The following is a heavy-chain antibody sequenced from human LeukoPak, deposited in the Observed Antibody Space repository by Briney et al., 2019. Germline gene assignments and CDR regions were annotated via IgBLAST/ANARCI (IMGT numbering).Heavy chain of an antibody. J-gene: IGHJ3*02. CDR3: ARDKAYYYDSSGYPDAFDI. D-gene: IGHD3-22*01. CDR2: ISAYNGNT. Sequence: GGSVKVSCKASGSTFTSYGISWVRQAPGQGLEWMGWISAYNGNTNYAQKLQGRVTMTTDTSTSTAYMELRSLRSDDTAVYYCARDKAYYYDSSGYPDAFDIWGQGTMVTVSS. V-gene: IGHV1-18*01. CDR1: GSTFTSYG.